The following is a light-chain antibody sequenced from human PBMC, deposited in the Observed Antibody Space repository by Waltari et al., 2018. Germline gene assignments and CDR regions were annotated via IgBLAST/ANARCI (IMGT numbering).Light chain of an antibody. Sequence: QSVLTQPPSVSGAPGQRVTISCTGSSSNIGAGYDVYWYHQLPGTAPKLLIYGNSKRPSGVPDRFSGSKSGTSASLAITGLQAEDEADYYCQSYDSSLAVFGGGTKLTVL. CDR3: QSYDSSLAV. J-gene: IGLJ2*01. V-gene: IGLV1-40*01. CDR2: GNS. CDR1: SSNIGAGYD.